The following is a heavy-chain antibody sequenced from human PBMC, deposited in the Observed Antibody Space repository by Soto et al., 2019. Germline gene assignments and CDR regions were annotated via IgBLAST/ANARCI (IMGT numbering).Heavy chain of an antibody. J-gene: IGHJ4*02. D-gene: IGHD3-3*01. CDR1: GFTFDNYA. CDR3: AKSLKIFGLATTRAGPLDS. CDR2: ISWNSGNI. V-gene: IGHV3-9*01. Sequence: EVHLMESGGGWVQPGRSLRLSCAASGFTFDNYAMHWVRQAPGKGLEWVSGISWNSGNIGYADSVKGRFTIARDNAKTSLYQEMNSLRAEDTALYYCAKSLKIFGLATTRAGPLDSWSKGALVPLSS.